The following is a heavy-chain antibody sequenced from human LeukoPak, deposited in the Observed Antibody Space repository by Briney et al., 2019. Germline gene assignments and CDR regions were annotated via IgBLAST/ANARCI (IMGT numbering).Heavy chain of an antibody. J-gene: IGHJ3*02. V-gene: IGHV3-21*01. CDR2: ISSSSSYI. CDR3: ARDLWEHPDAFDI. CDR1: GFTFSSYS. Sequence: GGSLRLSCAASGFTFSSYSMNWVRQAPGKGLEWVSSISSSSSYIYYADSVKGRLTISRDNAKNSLYLQMNSLRAEDTAVYYCARDLWEHPDAFDIWGQGTMVTVSS. D-gene: IGHD1-26*01.